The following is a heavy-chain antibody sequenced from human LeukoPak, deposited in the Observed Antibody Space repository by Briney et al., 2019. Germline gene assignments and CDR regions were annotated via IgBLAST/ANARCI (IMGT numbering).Heavy chain of an antibody. Sequence: GGSLRLSCAASGFTVSTNYTTWVRQAPGKGLEWVSVTDSGGGTYYADSVKGRLTISRDSSKNTLFLQMNSLRAEDTAVYYCARQTLGAFDIWGQGTLVTVSP. J-gene: IGHJ3*02. CDR2: TDSGGGT. CDR3: ARQTLGAFDI. V-gene: IGHV3-66*04. CDR1: GFTVSTNY.